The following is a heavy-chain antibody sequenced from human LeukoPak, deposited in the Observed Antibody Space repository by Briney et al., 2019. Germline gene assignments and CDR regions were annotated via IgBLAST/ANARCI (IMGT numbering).Heavy chain of an antibody. CDR1: GFTFSSYC. CDR2: INTDGTTT. J-gene: IGHJ4*02. CDR3: ARDQTITKPSTVDY. Sequence: GGSLCLSCAASGFTFSSYCMHWVRQAPGEGLVWVSRINTDGTTTTYADSVKGRFTISRDNAKNTLYLQLNTLRAADTAVYYSARDQTITKPSTVDYWGQGTLVTVSS. D-gene: IGHD1-14*01. V-gene: IGHV3-74*01.